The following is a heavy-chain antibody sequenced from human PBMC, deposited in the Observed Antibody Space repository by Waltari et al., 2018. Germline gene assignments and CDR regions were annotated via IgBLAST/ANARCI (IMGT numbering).Heavy chain of an antibody. CDR2: INGDGSGT. Sequence: EVQLVESGGGLVQPGGSLRLSCAASGFTFSRYWLHWVRQAPGKGLVWVSRINGDGSGTIYADSVKGRFTISRDNAKNTLYLQLNSLRVEDTAVYYCAREPSPDSSGYFYYYMDVWGKGTTVTVSS. CDR3: AREPSPDSSGYFYYYMDV. D-gene: IGHD3-22*01. V-gene: IGHV3-74*01. CDR1: GFTFSRYW. J-gene: IGHJ6*03.